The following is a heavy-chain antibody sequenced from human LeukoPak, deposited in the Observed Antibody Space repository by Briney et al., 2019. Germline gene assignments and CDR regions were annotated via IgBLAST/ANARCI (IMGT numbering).Heavy chain of an antibody. V-gene: IGHV1-2*02. Sequence: ASVKVSCKASGYTFTGYYMHWVRQAPGQGLEWMGWINPNSGGTNYAQKFQGRVTMTRDTSISTAYMELSRLRYDDTLVYYCARVAVGATYNWFDPWGQGTLVTVSS. CDR2: INPNSGGT. J-gene: IGHJ5*02. CDR3: ARVAVGATYNWFDP. CDR1: GYTFTGYY. D-gene: IGHD1-26*01.